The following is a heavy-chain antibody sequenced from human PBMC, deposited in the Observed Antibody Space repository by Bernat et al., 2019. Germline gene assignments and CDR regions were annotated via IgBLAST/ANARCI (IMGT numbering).Heavy chain of an antibody. Sequence: QVQLQESGPGLVKPSQTLSLTCTVSGGSISSGGYYWSWIRQHPGKGLEWIGYIYYSGSTYYNPSLKSRVTISVDTSKNQFSLKLSSVTAADTAVYYCARIKDIVVVPAAIQKHAFDIWGQGTMVTVSS. J-gene: IGHJ3*02. V-gene: IGHV4-31*03. CDR3: ARIKDIVVVPAAIQKHAFDI. CDR2: IYYSGST. D-gene: IGHD2-2*01. CDR1: GGSISSGGYY.